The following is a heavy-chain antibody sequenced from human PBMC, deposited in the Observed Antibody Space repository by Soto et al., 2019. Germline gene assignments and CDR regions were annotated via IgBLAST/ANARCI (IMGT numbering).Heavy chain of an antibody. CDR3: TTDGGYRDSRGYYSCCQ. Sequence: EVQLVESGGGLVKPGGSLRLSCAASGFTFSVAWIYWVRQAPGKGLEWVGRIKSKKDGETTDYAAPVKGRFTISRDDSENTLYLQMHSLKSEDTAVYYCTTDGGYRDSRGYYSCCQWGQGTLVTVSS. D-gene: IGHD3-22*01. J-gene: IGHJ4*02. CDR2: IKSKKDGETT. V-gene: IGHV3-15*01. CDR1: GFTFSVAW.